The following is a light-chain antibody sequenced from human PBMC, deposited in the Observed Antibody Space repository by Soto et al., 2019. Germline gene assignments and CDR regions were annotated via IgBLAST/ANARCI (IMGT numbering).Light chain of an antibody. V-gene: IGKV3-11*01. CDR1: QSVGTF. CDR3: QQYGSSPQT. J-gene: IGKJ1*01. Sequence: EVVLTQSPATLSLSPGERATLSCRASQSVGTFLGWYQQKPGQVPRLLIYDASNRATGIPTRFSGSGSGTDFTLTISNLEPEDFAVYYCQQYGSSPQTFGQGTKVDIK. CDR2: DAS.